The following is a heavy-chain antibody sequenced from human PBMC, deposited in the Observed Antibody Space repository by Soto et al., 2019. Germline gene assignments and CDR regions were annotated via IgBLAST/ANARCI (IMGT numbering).Heavy chain of an antibody. CDR3: ASAHYVSGSYRPDYFDY. CDR2: IYYSGST. J-gene: IGHJ4*02. Sequence: QLQLQESGPGLVKPSETLSLTCTVSGASISSSSYYWGWIRQPPGKGLQWIGTGTIYYSGSTYYNPPLKSRVTISVDTSKNQFSLKLSSVTAADTAVYYCASAHYVSGSYRPDYFDYWGQGSLVTVSS. V-gene: IGHV4-39*01. CDR1: GASISSSSYY. D-gene: IGHD3-10*01.